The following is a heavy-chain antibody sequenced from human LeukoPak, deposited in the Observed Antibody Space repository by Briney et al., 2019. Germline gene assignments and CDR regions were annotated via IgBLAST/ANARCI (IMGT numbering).Heavy chain of an antibody. Sequence: GGSLRPSCAASGFTFSNFWMAWVRQVPGRGPEWVADIKLDGSATYYLDSVRGRFTISRDNAMDSLYLQMNSLRAEDTAVYYCAKWGLSEYSSSWEFDYWGQGTLVTVSS. D-gene: IGHD6-13*01. CDR2: IKLDGSAT. V-gene: IGHV3-7*03. J-gene: IGHJ4*02. CDR1: GFTFSNFW. CDR3: AKWGLSEYSSSWEFDY.